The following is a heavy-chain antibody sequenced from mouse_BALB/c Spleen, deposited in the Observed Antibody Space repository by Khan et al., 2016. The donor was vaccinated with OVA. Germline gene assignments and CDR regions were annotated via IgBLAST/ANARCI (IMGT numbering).Heavy chain of an antibody. V-gene: IGHV1-77*01. Sequence: QVQLKQSGAELARPGASVKLSCTASGYTFTDYYINWVKQRPGQGLEWIGEISPGSGDTYYNERFMGKATLTADKSSSTAYMQLSILTSEASAVYFCARRNYFGYTFAYWGQGTLVTVSA. D-gene: IGHD1-2*01. CDR1: GYTFTDYY. CDR2: ISPGSGDT. CDR3: ARRNYFGYTFAY. J-gene: IGHJ3*01.